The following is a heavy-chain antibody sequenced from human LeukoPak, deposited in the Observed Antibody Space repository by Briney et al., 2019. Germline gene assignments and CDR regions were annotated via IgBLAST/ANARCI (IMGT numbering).Heavy chain of an antibody. CDR3: ARSPYCSGGSCYSKGLPFDY. Sequence: ASVKVSCKASGYTFTSYAMHWVRQAPGQRLEWMGWINAGNGNTKYSQKFQGRVTITRDTSASTAYMELSSLGSEDTAVYYCARSPYCSGGSCYSKGLPFDYWGQGTLVTVSS. CDR2: INAGNGNT. D-gene: IGHD2-15*01. CDR1: GYTFTSYA. V-gene: IGHV1-3*01. J-gene: IGHJ4*02.